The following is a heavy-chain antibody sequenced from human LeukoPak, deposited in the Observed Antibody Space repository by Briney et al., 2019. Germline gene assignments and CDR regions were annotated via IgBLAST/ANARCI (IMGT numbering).Heavy chain of an antibody. D-gene: IGHD6-6*01. CDR1: GGSISSYY. CDR2: IYYSGST. J-gene: IGHJ4*02. V-gene: IGHV4-59*01. Sequence: SETLSLTCTVSGGSISSYYRSWIRQPPGKGLEWIGYIYYSGSTNYNPSLKSRVTISVDTSKNQFSLKLSSVTAADTAVYYCAREGGIAARPFDYWGQGTLVTVSS. CDR3: AREGGIAARPFDY.